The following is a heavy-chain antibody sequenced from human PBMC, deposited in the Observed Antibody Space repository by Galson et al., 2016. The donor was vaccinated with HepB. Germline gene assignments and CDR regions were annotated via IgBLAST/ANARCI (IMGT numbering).Heavy chain of an antibody. CDR2: IYPDGKT. Sequence: SLRLSCATSGLAVSFDYMGWVRQAPGKGLEWVSFIYPDGKTSYADSVKGRFTISRDGSKSTLYLQMNSLRAEDTAVYYCAREHSYVFDYWGQGTLVTVSS. V-gene: IGHV3-53*01. J-gene: IGHJ4*02. CDR1: GLAVSFDY. CDR3: AREHSYVFDY. D-gene: IGHD3-16*01.